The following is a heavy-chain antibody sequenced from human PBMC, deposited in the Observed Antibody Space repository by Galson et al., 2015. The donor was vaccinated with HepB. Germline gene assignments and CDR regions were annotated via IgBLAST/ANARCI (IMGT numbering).Heavy chain of an antibody. CDR2: ISAFNGNA. D-gene: IGHD6-13*01. Sequence: SVKVSCKASGYTFSGHGVSWVRQAPGQGLEWLGWISAFNGNANYAQKFQGRVTLTTDTSTSTAYMELKSLRSDDTAVYYCARDPPAAAVPYGMEVWGQGTTVTVSS. CDR3: ARDPPAAAVPYGMEV. V-gene: IGHV1-18*01. J-gene: IGHJ6*02. CDR1: GYTFSGHG.